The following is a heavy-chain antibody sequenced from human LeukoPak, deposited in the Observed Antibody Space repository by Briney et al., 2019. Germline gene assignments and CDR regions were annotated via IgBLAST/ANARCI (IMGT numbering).Heavy chain of an antibody. V-gene: IGHV4-61*02. CDR2: IYTSGST. CDR1: GYSISSGYY. Sequence: SETLSLTCTVSGYSISSGYYWGWIRQPAGKGLEWIGRIYTSGSTNYNPSLKSRVTISVDTSKNQFSLKLSSVTAADTAVYYCARLTKQQLTNWFDPWGQGTLVTVSS. CDR3: ARLTKQQLTNWFDP. J-gene: IGHJ5*02. D-gene: IGHD6-13*01.